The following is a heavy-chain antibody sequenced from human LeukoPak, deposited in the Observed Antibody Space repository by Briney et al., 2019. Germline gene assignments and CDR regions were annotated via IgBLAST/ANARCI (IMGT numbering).Heavy chain of an antibody. D-gene: IGHD3-3*01. Sequence: PGGSLRLSCAASGFIFTNYFMSWVRQAPGKGLEWVASINHEGSEKYYVDSVRGRFTISRDNTMNSLYLQMSSLRAEDTAVYYCATDRGWRTSGYYLYYFEYWGQGTLVTYSS. J-gene: IGHJ4*02. CDR1: GFIFTNYF. CDR3: ATDRGWRTSGYYLYYFEY. V-gene: IGHV3-7*01. CDR2: INHEGSEK.